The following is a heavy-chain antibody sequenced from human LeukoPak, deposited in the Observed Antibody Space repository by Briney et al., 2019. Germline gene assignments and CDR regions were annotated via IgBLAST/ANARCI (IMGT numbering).Heavy chain of an antibody. Sequence: GGSLRLSCAASGFTFSSYSMNWVRQAPGKGLEWVSYISSSSSTIYYADSVKGRFTISRDNAKNSLYLQMNSLRAEDTAVYYCARRARPSIAAAHFDYWGQGTLVTVSS. J-gene: IGHJ4*02. CDR2: ISSSSSTI. CDR1: GFTFSSYS. CDR3: ARRARPSIAAAHFDY. V-gene: IGHV3-48*01. D-gene: IGHD6-13*01.